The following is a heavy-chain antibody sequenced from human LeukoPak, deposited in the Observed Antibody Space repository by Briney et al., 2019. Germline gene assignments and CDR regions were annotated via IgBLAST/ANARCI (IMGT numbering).Heavy chain of an antibody. V-gene: IGHV3-21*01. J-gene: IGHJ4*02. Sequence: GGSLRLSCAASGFTFSSYSMNWVRQAPWKGLQWVSSISSSSSYIYYADSVKGRFTISRDNAKNSLYLQMNSLRAEDTAVYYCARFGDYVFLDYWGQGTLVTVSS. D-gene: IGHD4-17*01. CDR2: ISSSSSYI. CDR1: GFTFSSYS. CDR3: ARFGDYVFLDY.